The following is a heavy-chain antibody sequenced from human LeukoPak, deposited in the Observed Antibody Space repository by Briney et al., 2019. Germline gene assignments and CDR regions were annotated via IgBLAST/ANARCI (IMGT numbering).Heavy chain of an antibody. CDR3: ARDLQGGGSWYFDY. CDR2: IRSSSSYI. J-gene: IGHJ4*02. Sequence: PGGSLRLSCAASGVTFSSYSMNWVRKARGKGRGWVSSIRSSSSYIYYADSVQRRFTISRDHATNSLYLQMNSLRAEHTAMYYCARDLQGGGSWYFDYWGQGTLVTVS. CDR1: GVTFSSYS. D-gene: IGHD2-15*01. V-gene: IGHV3-21*01.